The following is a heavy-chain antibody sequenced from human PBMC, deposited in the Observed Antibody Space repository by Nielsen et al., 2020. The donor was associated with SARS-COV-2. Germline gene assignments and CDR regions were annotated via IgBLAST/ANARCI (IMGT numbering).Heavy chain of an antibody. CDR2: INAGNGNT. CDR3: ARVSVSSKRGYGDYKGYYYMDV. J-gene: IGHJ6*03. Sequence: ASVKVSCKASGYTFTGYYMHWVRQAPGQRLEWMGWINAGNGNTKYSQKFQGRVTITRDTSASTAYMELSSLRSEDTAVYYCARVSVSSKRGYGDYKGYYYMDVWGKGTTVTVSS. CDR1: GYTFTGYY. V-gene: IGHV1-3*01. D-gene: IGHD4-17*01.